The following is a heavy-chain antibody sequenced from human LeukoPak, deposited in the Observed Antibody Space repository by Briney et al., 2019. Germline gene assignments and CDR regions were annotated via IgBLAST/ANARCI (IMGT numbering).Heavy chain of an antibody. V-gene: IGHV5-51*01. D-gene: IGHD6-13*01. CDR3: ARGAPSSSWPIDY. CDR2: IYPGDSDT. CDR1: GYSFTSYW. J-gene: IGHJ4*02. Sequence: GESLKISCKGSGYSFTSYWIGWVREMPGKGREWMGIIYPGDSDTRYSPSFQGQVTISADKSINTAYLQWSSLKASDTAMYYRARGAPSSSWPIDYWGQGTLVTVSP.